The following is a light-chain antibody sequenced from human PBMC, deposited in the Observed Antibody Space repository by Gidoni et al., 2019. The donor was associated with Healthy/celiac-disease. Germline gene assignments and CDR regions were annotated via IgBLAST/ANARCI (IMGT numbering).Light chain of an antibody. CDR2: GAS. Sequence: EIMMTQSPATLSVSPGERSTLSCRASQSVSSNVAWYQQKPGQAPRLLIYGASNRATGIPARFSGSGSGTEFTLIISSLQSEDFAVYYCQQYNNWTPGYTFGQGTKLEIK. J-gene: IGKJ2*01. CDR1: QSVSSN. V-gene: IGKV3-15*01. CDR3: QQYNNWTPGYT.